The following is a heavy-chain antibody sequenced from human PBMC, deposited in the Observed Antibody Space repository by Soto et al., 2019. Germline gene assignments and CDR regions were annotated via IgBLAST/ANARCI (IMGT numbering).Heavy chain of an antibody. D-gene: IGHD3-10*01. J-gene: IGHJ4*02. CDR3: ARSPWFGKSTYFDC. CDR2: INSNSGGT. V-gene: IGHV1-2*02. CDR1: GFTFTDYY. Sequence: QVQLVQSGAEVKKPGASVKVSCKASGFTFTDYYMHWVRQAPGQGLEWMGWINSNSGGTNYAKKFQCGLTMTRDTSISTIYMELSRLRSDDTAVYFCARSPWFGKSTYFDCWGQGSLVTVSS.